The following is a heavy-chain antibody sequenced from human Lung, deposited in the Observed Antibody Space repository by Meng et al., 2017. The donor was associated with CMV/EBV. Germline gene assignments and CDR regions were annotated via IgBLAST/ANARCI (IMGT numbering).Heavy chain of an antibody. V-gene: IGHV3-30*02. CDR1: GFTFRNYG. Sequence: GESXKISCTASGFTFRNYGVHWVRQAPGKGLEWVAFIWSNGGTKFYADSVDGRFTISRDNSRNVVYLQMDSLRPGDTAIYHCARDSISWYFDYWGPGALVTVSS. CDR3: ARDSISWYFDY. CDR2: IWSNGGTK. D-gene: IGHD6-13*01. J-gene: IGHJ4*01.